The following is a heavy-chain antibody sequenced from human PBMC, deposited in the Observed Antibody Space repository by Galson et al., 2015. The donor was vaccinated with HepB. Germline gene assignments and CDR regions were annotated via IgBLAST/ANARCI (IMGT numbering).Heavy chain of an antibody. Sequence: SVKVSCKASGYTFTGYYMHWVRQAPGQGLEWMGRINPNSGGTNYAQKFQGRVTMTRDTSISTAYMELSRLRSDDTAVYYCARDPNRSRLGDAFDIWGQGAMVTVSS. J-gene: IGHJ3*02. V-gene: IGHV1-2*06. CDR3: ARDPNRSRLGDAFDI. CDR2: INPNSGGT. D-gene: IGHD5-12*01. CDR1: GYTFTGYY.